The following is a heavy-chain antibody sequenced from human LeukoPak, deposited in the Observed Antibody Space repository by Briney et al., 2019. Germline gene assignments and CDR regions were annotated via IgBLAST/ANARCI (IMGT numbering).Heavy chain of an antibody. CDR3: AKDIGSAAVAGTPTGWFDP. V-gene: IGHV3-23*01. CDR2: ISGSGGST. Sequence: GGPLRLSCAASGFTFSSYAMSWVRQAPGKGLEWVSAISGSGGSTYYADSVKGRFTISRDNSKNTLYLQMNSLRAEDTAVYYCAKDIGSAAVAGTPTGWFDPWGQGTLATVSS. D-gene: IGHD6-19*01. J-gene: IGHJ5*02. CDR1: GFTFSSYA.